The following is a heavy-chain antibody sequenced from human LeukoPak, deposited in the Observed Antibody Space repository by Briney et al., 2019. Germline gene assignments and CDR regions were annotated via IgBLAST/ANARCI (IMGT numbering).Heavy chain of an antibody. J-gene: IGHJ4*02. CDR1: GGSISTYY. CDR2: ISYTGST. CDR3: ARDSSGWYADY. D-gene: IGHD6-19*01. Sequence: SETLSLTCAGSGGSISTYYCSWIRQPPAKGLEWIGYISYTGSTNYNPSLKSRVIISVDTSKSQFSLKLSSVTAADTAVYYCARDSSGWYADYWGQGILVTVSS. V-gene: IGHV4-59*01.